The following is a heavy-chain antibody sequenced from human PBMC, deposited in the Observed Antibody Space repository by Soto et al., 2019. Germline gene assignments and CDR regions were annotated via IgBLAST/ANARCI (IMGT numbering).Heavy chain of an antibody. CDR3: ARPIREHSSGWYDWFDP. V-gene: IGHV3-30-3*01. Sequence: QVQLVESGGGVVQPGRSLRLSCAASGFTFSSYAMHWVRQAPGKGLEWVAVISYDGSNKYYAGSVKGRFTISRDNSKNTLYLQMNSLRAEDTAVYYCARPIREHSSGWYDWFDPWGQGTLVTVSS. CDR1: GFTFSSYA. CDR2: ISYDGSNK. D-gene: IGHD6-19*01. J-gene: IGHJ5*02.